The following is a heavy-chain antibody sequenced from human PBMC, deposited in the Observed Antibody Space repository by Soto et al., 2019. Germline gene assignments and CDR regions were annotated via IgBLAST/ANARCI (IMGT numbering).Heavy chain of an antibody. V-gene: IGHV3-23*01. J-gene: IGHJ5*02. D-gene: IGHD2-2*01. CDR1: GFDFSTFS. CDR2: MSGSASTI. Sequence: GGSLRLSCAASGFDFSTFSMSWVRQAPGKGLEWVSGMSGSASTIYYADSVKGRFTISRDNPKRTLYLQMTSLRVDDTAVYYCAKDKGCTSTGCHGADWFDPWGQRTVVTVSS. CDR3: AKDKGCTSTGCHGADWFDP.